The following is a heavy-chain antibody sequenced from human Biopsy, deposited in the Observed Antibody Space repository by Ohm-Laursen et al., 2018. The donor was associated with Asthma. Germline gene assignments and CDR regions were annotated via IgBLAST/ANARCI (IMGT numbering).Heavy chain of an antibody. D-gene: IGHD2-21*02. CDR3: ARGWNCGGDCYSLDS. CDR1: GDSIDSGDYS. V-gene: IGHV4-30-2*06. CDR2: IYRNGDT. J-gene: IGHJ4*02. Sequence: PSDTLSLTCAVSGDSIDSGDYSWTRIRQSPGVGLEWIGYIYRNGDTYYNPTLKNRVTISIDRSKNQFSLRLRSVTAADTAVYYCARGWNCGGDCYSLDSWGQGTLVTVSS.